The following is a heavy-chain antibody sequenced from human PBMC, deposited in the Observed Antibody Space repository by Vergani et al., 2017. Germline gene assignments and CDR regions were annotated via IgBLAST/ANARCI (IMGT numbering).Heavy chain of an antibody. Sequence: QVQLVESGGGLVKPGGSLRLSCAASGFTFSDYYMSWLRQARGEGLEWVSYISSSSGYTNYADSVKGRFTCSRDNAKNSLYLQMNRLSAEDTAVYYCARVSIVLGTANDWYFHLWGRGPLVTVSS. CDR2: ISSSSGYT. D-gene: IGHD2-21*02. V-gene: IGHV3-11*06. J-gene: IGHJ2*01. CDR3: ARVSIVLGTANDWYFHL. CDR1: GFTFSDYY.